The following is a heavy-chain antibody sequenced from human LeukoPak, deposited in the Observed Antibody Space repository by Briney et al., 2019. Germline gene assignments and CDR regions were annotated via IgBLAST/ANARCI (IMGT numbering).Heavy chain of an antibody. D-gene: IGHD5-24*01. V-gene: IGHV1-8*01. J-gene: IGHJ6*02. CDR1: GYTFASYD. CDR3: ARSSSWLNVYHYYGMDV. Sequence: ASVKVSCKASGYTFASYDINWVRQATGQGLEWMGWMNPNSGNTGYAPKFQGRVTTTRNTSISTAYMELSSLRSEDTAVYYCARSSSWLNVYHYYGMDVWGQGTTATVSS. CDR2: MNPNSGNT.